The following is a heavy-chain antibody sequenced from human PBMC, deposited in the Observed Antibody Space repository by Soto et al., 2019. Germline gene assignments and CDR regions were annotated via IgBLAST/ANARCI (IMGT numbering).Heavy chain of an antibody. V-gene: IGHV3-33*01. D-gene: IGHD3-22*01. J-gene: IGHJ4*02. CDR2: IWYDGSNK. CDR3: ARSNYYDSSGYYFDY. CDR1: GFTFSSYG. Sequence: QVQLVESGGGVVQPGRSLRLSCAASGFTFSSYGMHWVRQAPGKGLEWVAVIWYDGSNKYYADSVKGRFTISRDNSKNTLYLQMNSLRAEDTAVYYCARSNYYDSSGYYFDYWDQGTLVTVSS.